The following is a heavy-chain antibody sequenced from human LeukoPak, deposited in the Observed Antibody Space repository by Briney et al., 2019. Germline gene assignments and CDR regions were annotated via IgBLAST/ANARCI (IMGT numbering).Heavy chain of an antibody. J-gene: IGHJ4*02. Sequence: PSETLSLTCAVYGGSFSGYYWSWIRQPPGKGLEWIGEINHSGSTNYNPSLKSRVTISVDTSKNQFSLKLSSVTAADTAVYYCARYSTPRRYYFDYWGQGTLVTVSS. CDR1: GGSFSGYY. V-gene: IGHV4-34*01. D-gene: IGHD4-11*01. CDR2: INHSGST. CDR3: ARYSTPRRYYFDY.